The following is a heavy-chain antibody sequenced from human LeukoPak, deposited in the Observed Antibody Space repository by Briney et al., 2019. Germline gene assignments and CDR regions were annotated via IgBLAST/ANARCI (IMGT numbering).Heavy chain of an antibody. CDR2: MSANGDST. D-gene: IGHD4-11*01. J-gene: IGHJ4*02. CDR1: GFTFSGYA. V-gene: IGHV3-23*01. Sequence: GGSLRLSCAASGFTFSGYAMSWVRQAPGKGLEWVSAMSANGDSTYYVDSVRGRFTISRDNSKNTLYLQMNSLRAEDTAVYYSAKVGDYSNCYDYWGQGTLVTVSS. CDR3: AKVGDYSNCYDY.